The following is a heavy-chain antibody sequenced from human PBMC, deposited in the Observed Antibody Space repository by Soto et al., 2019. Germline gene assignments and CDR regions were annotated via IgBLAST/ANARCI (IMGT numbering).Heavy chain of an antibody. D-gene: IGHD3-10*01. CDR1: GFTFSTYA. CDR3: AKELLRLGESLERYFDY. CDR2: ISGSGSSR. Sequence: GGSLRLSCAASGFTFSTYAMSWVRQAPGKGLEWVSAISGSGSSRYYADSAKGRFTISRDNSKNTLFLQLNSLTAEDTAVYYCAKELLRLGESLERYFDYWGQGTLVTVSS. J-gene: IGHJ4*02. V-gene: IGHV3-23*01.